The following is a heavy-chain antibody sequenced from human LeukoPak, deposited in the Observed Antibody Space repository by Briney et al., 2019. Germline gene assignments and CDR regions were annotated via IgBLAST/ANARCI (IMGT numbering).Heavy chain of an antibody. CDR3: ARAGTTYYDFWSGYYPDNWFDP. Sequence: PSQTLSLICSVSGLPLRRGGYYWLWLRQPPGRPVVWCGHIYHWGSPLHHASLKRRVTITVDRSKNHFSLNLSCVTAADTAVYFCARAGTTYYDFWSGYYPDNWFDPWGQGTLVTGS. CDR1: GLPLRRGGYY. CDR2: IYHWGSP. V-gene: IGHV4-30-2*01. J-gene: IGHJ5*02. D-gene: IGHD3-3*01.